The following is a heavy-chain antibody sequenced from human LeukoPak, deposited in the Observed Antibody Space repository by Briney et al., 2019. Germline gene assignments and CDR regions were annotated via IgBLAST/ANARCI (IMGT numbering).Heavy chain of an antibody. CDR2: FDPEDGET. CDR3: ATGKWELRDAFDI. Sequence: ASVKVSCKVSGYTLTELSMHWVRQAPGKGLEWMGGFDPEDGETIYAQRFQGRVTMTEDTSTDTAYMELSSLRSEDTAVYYCATGKWELRDAFDIWGQGQWSPSLQ. CDR1: GYTLTELS. D-gene: IGHD1-26*01. V-gene: IGHV1-24*01. J-gene: IGHJ3*02.